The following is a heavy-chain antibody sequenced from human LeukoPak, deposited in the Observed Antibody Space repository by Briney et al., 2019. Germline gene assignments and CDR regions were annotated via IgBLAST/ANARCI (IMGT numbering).Heavy chain of an antibody. Sequence: ASVNVSCKAAGYTFTGYYVHWVRQAPRQGLEWMGRINPNSGGTTYAQKFQGRVTMTRDTSISTAYMEVNSLRSDDTAVYYCVINSGYDSPLDYWGQGTLVTVSS. CDR1: GYTFTGYY. CDR2: INPNSGGT. CDR3: VINSGYDSPLDY. J-gene: IGHJ4*02. D-gene: IGHD5-12*01. V-gene: IGHV1-2*06.